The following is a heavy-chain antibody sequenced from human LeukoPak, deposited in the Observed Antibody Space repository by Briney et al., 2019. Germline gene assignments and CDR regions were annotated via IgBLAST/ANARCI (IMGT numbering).Heavy chain of an antibody. V-gene: IGHV4-4*02. Sequence: SETLSLTCAVSGGSISSSNWWSWVRQPPGKGLEWIGEIYHSGSTNYNPSLKSRVTISVDTSKNQFSLKLSSVTAADTAVYYCARQTVTRLFLDYWGQGTLVTVSS. CDR3: ARQTVTRLFLDY. CDR2: IYHSGST. CDR1: GGSISSSNW. J-gene: IGHJ4*02. D-gene: IGHD4-17*01.